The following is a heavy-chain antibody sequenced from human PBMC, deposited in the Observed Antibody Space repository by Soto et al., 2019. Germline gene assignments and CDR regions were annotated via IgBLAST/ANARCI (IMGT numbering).Heavy chain of an antibody. CDR2: IYYSGST. V-gene: IGHV4-59*01. Sequence: SETLSLTCTFSGVTIISYYWSWIRQPPGKGLEWIGYIYYSGSTNYNPSLKSRVTISVDTSKNQFSLKLSSVTAADTAVYYCARMGGIAVAGFDPWGQGTLVTVSS. CDR3: ARMGGIAVAGFDP. D-gene: IGHD6-19*01. CDR1: GVTIISYY. J-gene: IGHJ5*02.